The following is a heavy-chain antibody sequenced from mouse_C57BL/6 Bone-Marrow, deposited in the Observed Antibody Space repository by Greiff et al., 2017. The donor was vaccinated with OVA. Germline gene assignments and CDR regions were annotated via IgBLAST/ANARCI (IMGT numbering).Heavy chain of an antibody. CDR2: IDPANGNT. CDR3: AKDGSSYVRFAY. J-gene: IGHJ3*01. V-gene: IGHV14-3*01. D-gene: IGHD1-1*01. CDR1: GFNIKNTY. Sequence: LVESVAELVRPGASVKLSCTASGFNIKNTYMHRVKQRPEQGLEWIGRIDPANGNTKYAPKFQGKATITADTSSNTAYLRLSSLTSEDTAIYYCAKDGSSYVRFAYWGQGTLVTVSA.